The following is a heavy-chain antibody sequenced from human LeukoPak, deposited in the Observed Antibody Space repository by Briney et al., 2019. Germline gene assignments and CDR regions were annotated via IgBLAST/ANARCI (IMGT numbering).Heavy chain of an antibody. D-gene: IGHD3-22*01. CDR3: ARGYYYDSSGSSHFDY. CDR2: ISAYNGNT. Sequence: ASVKVSCKASGYTFTSCGISWVRQAPGQGLEWMGWISAYNGNTNYAQKLKGRVTMTTDTSTSTAYMELRSLRSDDTAVYYCARGYYYDSSGSSHFDYWGQGTLVTVSS. V-gene: IGHV1-18*01. J-gene: IGHJ4*02. CDR1: GYTFTSCG.